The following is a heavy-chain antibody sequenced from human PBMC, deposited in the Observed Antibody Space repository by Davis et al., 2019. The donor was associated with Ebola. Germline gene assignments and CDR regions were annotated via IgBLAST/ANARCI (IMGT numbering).Heavy chain of an antibody. V-gene: IGHV3-53*01. Sequence: GESLKISCAASGLIVTSSSMTWVRQAPGKGLECVSFIYSGGVTYFAESVKGRFTISRDNSKNTLYLQINSLRAEDTAVYYCARGLFDNYYAMDVWGKGTPVIVSS. CDR1: GLIVTSSS. J-gene: IGHJ6*04. CDR3: ARGLFDNYYAMDV. D-gene: IGHD3-9*01. CDR2: IYSGGVT.